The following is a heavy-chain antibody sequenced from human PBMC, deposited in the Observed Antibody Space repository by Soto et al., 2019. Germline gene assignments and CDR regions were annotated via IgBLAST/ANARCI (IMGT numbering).Heavy chain of an antibody. D-gene: IGHD3-9*01. J-gene: IGHJ4*02. V-gene: IGHV1-69*01. CDR3: AILVLRYFDWSNREVDY. CDR1: GGTFSSYA. CDR2: IIPIFGTA. Sequence: QVQLVQSGAEVKKPGSSVKVSCKASGGTFSSYAISWVQQAPGQGLEWMGGIIPIFGTANYAQKFQGRVTITADESTSTAYMELSSLRSEDTAVYYCAILVLRYFDWSNREVDYWGQGTLVTVSS.